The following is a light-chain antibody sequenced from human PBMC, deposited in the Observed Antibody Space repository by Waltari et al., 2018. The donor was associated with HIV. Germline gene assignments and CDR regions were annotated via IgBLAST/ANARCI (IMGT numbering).Light chain of an antibody. CDR2: RNN. CDR3: AAWDDSLSGWV. Sequence: QSVLPQPPSASGTPGQRVTMSCSGDSSTIGYHYLYWYQHLPGTAPKLLIYRNNQRPSGVPDRFSGSKSGTSASLAISGLRSEDEADYHCAAWDDSLSGWVFGGGTKLTVL. J-gene: IGLJ3*02. CDR1: SSTIGYHY. V-gene: IGLV1-47*01.